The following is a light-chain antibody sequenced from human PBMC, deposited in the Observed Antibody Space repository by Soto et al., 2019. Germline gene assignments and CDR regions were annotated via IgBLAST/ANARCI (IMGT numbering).Light chain of an antibody. CDR3: QQHGSSPWT. CDR2: LAS. J-gene: IGKJ1*01. V-gene: IGKV3-20*01. CDR1: QSVRSSY. Sequence: EIVLTQSPGTLSLSPGERATLSCRASQSVRSSYLAWYQQKPGQAPRLLIYLASSRAAGIPDRFSGSGSGTNFTLTIRRLEPEDFAVYYCQQHGSSPWTFGQGTRV.